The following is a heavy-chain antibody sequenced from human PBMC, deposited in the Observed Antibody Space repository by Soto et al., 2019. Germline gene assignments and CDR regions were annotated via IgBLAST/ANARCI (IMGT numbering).Heavy chain of an antibody. D-gene: IGHD5-12*01. CDR1: GFSLSTRGVG. Sequence: QITLKESGPTLVKPTQTLTLTCTFSGFSLSTRGVGVGWIRQPPGKALEWLALIYWNDDKRHSPSLKSRLTITKYTSKNQVVLTVTNMDPVDTATYYCGHRHSGYGHFDYWGQGTQVTASS. J-gene: IGHJ4*02. CDR2: IYWNDDK. CDR3: GHRHSGYGHFDY. V-gene: IGHV2-5*01.